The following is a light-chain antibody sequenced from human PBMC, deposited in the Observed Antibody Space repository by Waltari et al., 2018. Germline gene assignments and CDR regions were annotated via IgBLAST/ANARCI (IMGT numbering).Light chain of an antibody. Sequence: DIQMTQSPSTLSASVGDRVTITCRASQRIGSLLAWYQQKPRKAPKLLIYDASSLESGVPSRFSGSGSGTEFTLTINSLQPDDFATYSCQQYYSYFTFGGGAKVEIK. V-gene: IGKV1-5*01. CDR3: QQYYSYFT. CDR1: QRIGSL. J-gene: IGKJ4*01. CDR2: DAS.